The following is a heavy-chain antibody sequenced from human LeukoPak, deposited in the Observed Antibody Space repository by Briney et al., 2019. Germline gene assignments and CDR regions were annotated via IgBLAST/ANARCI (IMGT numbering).Heavy chain of an antibody. CDR3: ARPIYTSSWYAFDI. D-gene: IGHD6-13*01. J-gene: IGHJ3*02. CDR2: IYYSGST. CDR1: GGSINSYY. Sequence: SDTLSLTCTVSGGSINSYYWSWIRQPPGKGLEWIGSIYYSGSTSYNPSLKSRGTMSVDTSKNQFYLRLSSVSAADTAVYYCARPIYTSSWYAFDIWGQGTTVTVSS. V-gene: IGHV4-59*08.